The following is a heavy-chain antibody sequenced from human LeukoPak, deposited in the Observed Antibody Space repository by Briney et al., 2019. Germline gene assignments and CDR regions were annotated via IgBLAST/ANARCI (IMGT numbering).Heavy chain of an antibody. D-gene: IGHD3-10*01. Sequence: PSETLSLTCTVSGGSISSSSYYWGWIRQPPGKGLEWIGSIYYSGSTYYNPSLKSRVTISVDTSKNQFSLKLSSVTAADTAVYYCARQYTMVRGVIFHFDYWGQGTLVTVSS. J-gene: IGHJ4*02. V-gene: IGHV4-39*01. CDR2: IYYSGST. CDR3: ARQYTMVRGVIFHFDY. CDR1: GGSISSSSYY.